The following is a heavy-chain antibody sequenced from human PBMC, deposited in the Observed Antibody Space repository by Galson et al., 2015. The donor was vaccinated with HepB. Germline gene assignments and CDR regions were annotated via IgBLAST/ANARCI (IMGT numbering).Heavy chain of an antibody. CDR1: GYTFTNYG. Sequence: SVKVSCKASGYTFTNYGVSWVRQAPGQGLEWMGWISAYNGNTNYAQKLQGRVTMTTDTSTSTAYMELRSLRSDDTAVYYCARVNWNSPMGGMDVWGQGTTVTVSS. CDR2: ISAYNGNT. V-gene: IGHV1-18*01. J-gene: IGHJ6*02. CDR3: ARVNWNSPMGGMDV. D-gene: IGHD1-7*01.